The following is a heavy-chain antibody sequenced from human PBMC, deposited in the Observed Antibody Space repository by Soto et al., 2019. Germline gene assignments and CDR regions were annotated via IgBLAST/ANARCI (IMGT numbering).Heavy chain of an antibody. J-gene: IGHJ6*04. CDR1: GGSISSYY. CDR2: IYYSGST. CDR3: ARPTEYGDPLDDGRMHV. D-gene: IGHD4-17*01. Sequence: QVQLQESGPGLVKPSETLSLTCTVSGGSISSYYWSWIRQPPGKGLEWLGYIYYSGSTNYNPSLKSRVTLSVATSKTQFKLKLSSVTAADMYVYYCARPTEYGDPLDDGRMHVWREGTTVTVSS. V-gene: IGHV4-59*08.